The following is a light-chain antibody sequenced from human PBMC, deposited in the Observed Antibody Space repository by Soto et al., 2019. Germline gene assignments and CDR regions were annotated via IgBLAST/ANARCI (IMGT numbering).Light chain of an antibody. J-gene: IGKJ1*01. Sequence: EIVMTQSPATLSVSPGERATLSCRASHSVDTYLAWYQQKPGQAPRLLIYGASTRAAGISPRFSGGGSGTEFTLTISSLQSEDFAVYYCQQYNDWPRTFGQGTKVGIK. CDR3: QQYNDWPRT. V-gene: IGKV3-15*01. CDR1: HSVDTY. CDR2: GAS.